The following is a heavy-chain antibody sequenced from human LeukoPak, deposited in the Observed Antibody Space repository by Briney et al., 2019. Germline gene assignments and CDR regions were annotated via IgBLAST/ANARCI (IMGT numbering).Heavy chain of an antibody. V-gene: IGHV3-7*01. Sequence: GGSLRLSCAASGFTFSSYRMSWVRQAPGKGLEWVANIKQDGSEKYYVDSVKGRFTISRDNAKNSLYLQMDSLRAEDTAVYYCARSIPGDSSGWYLNYWGQGTLVTVSS. J-gene: IGHJ4*02. CDR1: GFTFSSYR. CDR2: IKQDGSEK. D-gene: IGHD6-19*01. CDR3: ARSIPGDSSGWYLNY.